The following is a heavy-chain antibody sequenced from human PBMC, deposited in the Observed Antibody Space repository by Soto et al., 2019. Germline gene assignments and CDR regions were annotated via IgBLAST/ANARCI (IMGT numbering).Heavy chain of an antibody. CDR2: IYYSGST. V-gene: IGHV4-59*08. Sequence: QVQLQGSGPGLVKPSETLSLTCTVSGGSISSYSWSWIRQPPGKGLEWIGYIYYSGSTNYNPSLKSRVTISVDTSKNQFSLKLSSVTAADTAVYYCARFNWYFDLWGRGTLVTVSS. J-gene: IGHJ2*01. CDR3: ARFNWYFDL. CDR1: GGSISSYS.